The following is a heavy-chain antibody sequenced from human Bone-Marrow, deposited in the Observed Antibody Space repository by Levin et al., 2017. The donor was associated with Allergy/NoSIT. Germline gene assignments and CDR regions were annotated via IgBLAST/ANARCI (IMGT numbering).Heavy chain of an antibody. V-gene: IGHV3-23*01. J-gene: IGHJ3*02. CDR2: ISGSGYSQ. Sequence: PGGSLRLSCAGSGFTFRDHAMSWVRQAPGRGLEWVSSISGSGYSQDYADSVKGRSTISRDNSKNTMYMEMNSLRAEDTAVYFCARVQTPKLVQDALDIWGQGTVVIVSS. CDR3: ARVQTPKLVQDALDI. D-gene: IGHD2-15*01. CDR1: GFTFRDHA.